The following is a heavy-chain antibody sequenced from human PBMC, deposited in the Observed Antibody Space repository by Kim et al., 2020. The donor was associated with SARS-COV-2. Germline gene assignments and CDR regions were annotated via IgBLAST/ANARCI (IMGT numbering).Heavy chain of an antibody. CDR3: ALTDIVVVPASY. CDR1: GYTFTGYY. Sequence: ASVKVSCKASGYTFTGYYMHWVRQAPGQGLEWMGWINPNSGGTNYAQKFQGRVTMTRDTSISTAYMELSRLRSDDTAVYYCALTDIVVVPASYWGQGTLVTVSS. CDR2: INPNSGGT. D-gene: IGHD2-2*01. J-gene: IGHJ4*02. V-gene: IGHV1-2*02.